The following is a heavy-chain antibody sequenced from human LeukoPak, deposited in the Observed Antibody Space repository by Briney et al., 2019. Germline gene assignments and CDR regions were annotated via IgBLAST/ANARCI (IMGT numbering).Heavy chain of an antibody. J-gene: IGHJ5*02. V-gene: IGHV1-69*05. CDR2: IIPIFGTA. CDR3: ARDLAEHYGDNWFDP. D-gene: IGHD4-17*01. CDR1: GGTFSSYA. Sequence: SVKVSCKASGGTFSSYAISWVRQAPGQGLEWMGRIIPIFGTANYAQKFQGRVTITTDESTSTAYMELSSLRSEDTAVYYCARDLAEHYGDNWFDPGAREPWSPSPQ.